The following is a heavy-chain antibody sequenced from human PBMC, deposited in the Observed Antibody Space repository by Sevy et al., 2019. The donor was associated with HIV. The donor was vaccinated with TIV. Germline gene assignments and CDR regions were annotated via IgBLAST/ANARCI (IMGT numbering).Heavy chain of an antibody. J-gene: IGHJ4*02. CDR2: ISSSGSTI. D-gene: IGHD3-3*01. CDR1: GFTFRSYE. V-gene: IGHV3-48*03. Sequence: GGSLRLSCAASGFTFRSYEMSWVRQAPGKGLEWVSYISSSGSTIYYADSVKGRFTMSRDNAKNSLYLQMNSLRAEDMAVYYRARDGAFTIFGVATPYYFDYWGQGTLVTVSS. CDR3: ARDGAFTIFGVATPYYFDY.